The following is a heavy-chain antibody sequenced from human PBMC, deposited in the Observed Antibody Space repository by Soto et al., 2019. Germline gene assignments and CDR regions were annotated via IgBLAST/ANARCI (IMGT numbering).Heavy chain of an antibody. Sequence: QVQLVESGGGVVQPGRSLRLSCAASGFTFSSFGMHWVRQAPGKGLEWVAVASYDGSYKYYADSVKGRFTISRDNSKNTLYLQMNSLRAADTAVYYCAKERSVVATTPHFDYWGQGTLVTVSS. CDR3: AKERSVVATTPHFDY. D-gene: IGHD5-12*01. CDR2: ASYDGSYK. CDR1: GFTFSSFG. V-gene: IGHV3-30*18. J-gene: IGHJ4*02.